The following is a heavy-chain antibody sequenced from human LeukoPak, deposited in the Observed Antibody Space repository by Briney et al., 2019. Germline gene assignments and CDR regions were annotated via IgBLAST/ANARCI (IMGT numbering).Heavy chain of an antibody. Sequence: GGSLRLSCAASGFTFSSYARSWVRQAPGKGLEWVSPISGDGGSTYYADSVKGRFTISRDNSKNSLYLQMNSLRTEDTALYYCAKVPFRSGRDNYDGIDVWGQGTTVTVSS. J-gene: IGHJ6*02. D-gene: IGHD3-10*01. V-gene: IGHV3-43*02. CDR1: GFTFSSYA. CDR3: AKVPFRSGRDNYDGIDV. CDR2: ISGDGGST.